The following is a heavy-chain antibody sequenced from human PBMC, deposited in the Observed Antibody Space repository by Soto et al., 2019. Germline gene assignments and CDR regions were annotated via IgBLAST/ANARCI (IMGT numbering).Heavy chain of an antibody. J-gene: IGHJ6*02. CDR3: ATRLEPSPYYGMDV. Sequence: SVKVSCKASGGTFSSYAISWVRQAPGQGLEWMGGIIPIFGTANYAQKFQGRVTITADESTSTAYMELSSLRPEDTAVYYCATRLEPSPYYGMDVWGQGTTVTVSS. V-gene: IGHV1-69*13. CDR2: IIPIFGTA. D-gene: IGHD1-1*01. CDR1: GGTFSSYA.